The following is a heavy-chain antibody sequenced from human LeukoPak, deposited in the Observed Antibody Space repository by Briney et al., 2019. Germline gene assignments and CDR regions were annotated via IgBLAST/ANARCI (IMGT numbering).Heavy chain of an antibody. CDR1: GDSISSSSYY. Sequence: SETLSLTCTVSGDSISSSSYYWGWIRPPPGKGLEWIASIYRSGCTYYTPSLKGRVSTSVDKSKNQFSLKLYSVTAADTAVYYCVRDSYGGNRDFDFWGQGNLVIVSS. J-gene: IGHJ4*02. CDR2: IYRSGCT. V-gene: IGHV4-39*01. CDR3: VRDSYGGNRDFDF. D-gene: IGHD5-18*01.